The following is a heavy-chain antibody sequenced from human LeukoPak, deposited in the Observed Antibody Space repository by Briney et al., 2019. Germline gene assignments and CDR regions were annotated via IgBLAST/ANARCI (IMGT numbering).Heavy chain of an antibody. D-gene: IGHD3-22*01. CDR3: AGGEWELLPSLGY. CDR2: IIGSGGST. V-gene: IGHV3-23*01. J-gene: IGHJ4*02. Sequence: GGSLRLSCAASGFTFSSYAMSWVRQTPGKGLEWVSAIIGSGGSTYYADSVKGRFTISRDNSKNTLYLQMNSLRAEDTAIYYCAGGEWELLPSLGYWGQGTLVTVSS. CDR1: GFTFSSYA.